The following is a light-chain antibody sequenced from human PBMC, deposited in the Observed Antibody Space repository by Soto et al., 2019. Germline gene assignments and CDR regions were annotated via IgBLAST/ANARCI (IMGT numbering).Light chain of an antibody. CDR1: SGHSSYA. Sequence: QSVLTQSPSASASLGASVKLTCTLSSGHSSYAIAWHQQQPEKGPRYLMKLNSDGSHNKGDGIPDRFSGSSSGAERYLTISSLQSEDEADYYCQTWGTGIRVFGRGTKLTVL. CDR2: LNSDGSH. J-gene: IGLJ2*01. V-gene: IGLV4-69*01. CDR3: QTWGTGIRV.